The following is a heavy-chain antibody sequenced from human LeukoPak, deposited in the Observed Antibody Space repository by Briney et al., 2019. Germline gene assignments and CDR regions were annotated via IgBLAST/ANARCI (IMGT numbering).Heavy chain of an antibody. CDR2: MNANRGNT. D-gene: IGHD5-18*01. J-gene: IGHJ4*02. Sequence: ASVKVSCKASGYTFTSYDIKWVRQATGQGLEWMGWMNANRGNTGYAQKFQGRVTMTMKTSISTAYMELSSLRSEDTAVYYCARGRHSYGYREYYFDYWGQGTLVTVSS. CDR1: GYTFTSYD. CDR3: ARGRHSYGYREYYFDY. V-gene: IGHV1-8*01.